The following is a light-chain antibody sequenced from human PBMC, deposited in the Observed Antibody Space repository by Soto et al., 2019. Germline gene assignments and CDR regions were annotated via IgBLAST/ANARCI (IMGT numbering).Light chain of an antibody. CDR1: QSVSSN. CDR3: QQYNNWPPIN. CDR2: GAS. Sequence: EIVMTQSPATLSVSPGERATLSCRASQSVSSNLAWYQQKPGQAPRLLIYGASTRATGIPARFSGSGSGTGVTLTVSSMQSEDFAVYYCQQYNNWPPINFGQGKRLEI. J-gene: IGKJ5*01. V-gene: IGKV3-15*01.